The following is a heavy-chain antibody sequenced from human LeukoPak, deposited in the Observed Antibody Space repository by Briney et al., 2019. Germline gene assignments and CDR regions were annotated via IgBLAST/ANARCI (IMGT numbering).Heavy chain of an antibody. V-gene: IGHV3-11*01. CDR3: ASSHMIAYAFDI. CDR2: ISSSGSTI. Sequence: GGSLRLSCAASGFTFSDYYMSWIRQAPGKGLEWVSYISSSGSTIYYADSVKGRFTISRDNAKNSLYLQMNSLRAEDTAVYYCASSHMIAYAFDIWGQGTMVTVSS. CDR1: GFTFSDYY. J-gene: IGHJ3*02. D-gene: IGHD3-22*01.